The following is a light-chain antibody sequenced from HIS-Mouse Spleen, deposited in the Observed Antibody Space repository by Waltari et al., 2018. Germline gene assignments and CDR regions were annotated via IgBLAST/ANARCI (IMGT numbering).Light chain of an antibody. CDR3: YSTDSSGNHRV. V-gene: IGLV3-10*01. J-gene: IGLJ2*01. CDR2: EDS. CDR1: ALLKKY. Sequence: SYELTQPPSVSVSQGQTARITCSGHALLKKYAYWYQQKSGQAPVLVTYEDSKRPSGNPERFSGSSSWTMATLTISRAQVEDEADYYCYSTDSSGNHRVFGGGTKLTVL.